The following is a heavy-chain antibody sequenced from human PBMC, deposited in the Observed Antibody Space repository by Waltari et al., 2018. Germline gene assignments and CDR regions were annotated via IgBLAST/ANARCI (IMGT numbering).Heavy chain of an antibody. D-gene: IGHD2-2*01. Sequence: EVQLVESGGGLVQPGGSLRLSGGASGFTFSRYWIGWVRQTPGKGLEWVANINYDGSQKYYADSVKGRFTISRDNAKNSLYLQMNSLRVEDTAVYYCAKSRGFEYWGQGTLITVSS. V-gene: IGHV3-7*01. CDR2: INYDGSQK. CDR3: AKSRGFEY. J-gene: IGHJ4*02. CDR1: GFTFSRYW.